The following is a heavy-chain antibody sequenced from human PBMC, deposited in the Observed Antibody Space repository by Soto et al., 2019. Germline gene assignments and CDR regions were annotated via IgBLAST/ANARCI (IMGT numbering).Heavy chain of an antibody. CDR3: VRAFRRFLQWHTKGYSYFGMDL. CDR2: ISGNGSTI. V-gene: IGHV3-48*03. J-gene: IGHJ6*02. D-gene: IGHD3-3*01. Sequence: EVQLVESGGGLVQPGGSLRLSCAASGFTFSRYEMNWVRQAPGKGLQWLSYISGNGSTIHYADSVKGRFTISRDNAQKKLHLQMNSLRAEDTALYYCVRAFRRFLQWHTKGYSYFGMDLWGQGTMVTVSS. CDR1: GFTFSRYE.